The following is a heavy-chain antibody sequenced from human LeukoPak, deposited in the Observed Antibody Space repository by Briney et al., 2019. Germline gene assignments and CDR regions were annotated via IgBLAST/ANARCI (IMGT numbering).Heavy chain of an antibody. D-gene: IGHD6-6*01. CDR2: IHTSGST. V-gene: IGHV4-4*07. J-gene: IGHJ4*02. Sequence: SETLSLTCTVSGGSITSYYWSYIRQPAGKGLEWIGRIHTSGSTNYNPSLKSRVTMSVDTSKNQFSLKLSSVTAADTAIYYCAREFSGTSITARVFDSWGQGTLVTVSS. CDR3: AREFSGTSITARVFDS. CDR1: GGSITSYY.